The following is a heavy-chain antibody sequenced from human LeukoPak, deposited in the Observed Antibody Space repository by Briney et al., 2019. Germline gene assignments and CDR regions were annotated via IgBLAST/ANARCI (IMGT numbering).Heavy chain of an antibody. CDR2: INPNSGGT. CDR1: GYTFTSYY. J-gene: IGHJ4*02. CDR3: ARGGYYYDSSAPSGY. D-gene: IGHD3-22*01. Sequence: ASVKVSRKASGYTFTSYYMHWVRQAPGQGLEWMGWINPNSGGTNYAQKFQGRVTMTRDTSISTAYMELSRLRSDDTAVYYCARGGYYYDSSAPSGYWGQGTLVTVSS. V-gene: IGHV1-2*02.